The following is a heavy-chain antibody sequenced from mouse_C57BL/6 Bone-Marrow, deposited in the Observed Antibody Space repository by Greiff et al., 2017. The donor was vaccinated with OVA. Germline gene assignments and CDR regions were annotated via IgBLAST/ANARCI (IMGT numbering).Heavy chain of an antibody. CDR3: ALITTVVGYFDY. J-gene: IGHJ2*01. D-gene: IGHD1-1*01. V-gene: IGHV1-53*01. CDR1: GYTFTSYW. Sequence: QVQLKQSGTELVKPGASVKLSCKASGYTFTSYWMHWVKQRPGQGLEWIGNINPSNGGTNYNEKFKSKATLTVDKSSSTAYMQLSSLTSEDSAVYYCALITTVVGYFDYWGQGTTLTVSS. CDR2: INPSNGGT.